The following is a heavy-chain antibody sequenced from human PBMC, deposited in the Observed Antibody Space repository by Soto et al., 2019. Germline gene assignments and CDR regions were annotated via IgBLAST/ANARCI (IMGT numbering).Heavy chain of an antibody. Sequence: QVQLVQSGAEVKKPGSSVKVSCKASGGTFSSYAISWVRQAPGQGLEWMGRIIPILGIANYAPKFQGRGTITADKPTSTAGMELGSRRPEDTAGYYCARDLGAVVPAAPRDLRCYYGMDVWGRGTTVTVAS. V-gene: IGHV1-69*04. CDR1: GGTFSSYA. J-gene: IGHJ6*02. CDR3: ARDLGAVVPAAPRDLRCYYGMDV. CDR2: IIPILGIA. D-gene: IGHD2-2*01.